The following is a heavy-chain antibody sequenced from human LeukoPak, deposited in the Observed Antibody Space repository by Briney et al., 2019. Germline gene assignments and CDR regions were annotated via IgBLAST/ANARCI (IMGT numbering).Heavy chain of an antibody. Sequence: SETLSLTCAVYGGSFSGYYWSWIRQPPGKGLEWIGEINHSGSTNYNPSLKSRVTISVGTSKNQFSLKLSSVTAADTAVYYCARAIVTGPLYYYYYMDVWGKGTTVTVSS. D-gene: IGHD1-20*01. CDR2: INHSGST. V-gene: IGHV4-34*01. CDR3: ARAIVTGPLYYYYYMDV. CDR1: GGSFSGYY. J-gene: IGHJ6*03.